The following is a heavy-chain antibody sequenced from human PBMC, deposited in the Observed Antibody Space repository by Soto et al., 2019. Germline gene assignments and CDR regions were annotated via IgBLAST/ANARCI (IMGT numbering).Heavy chain of an antibody. CDR2: IYYSGSP. D-gene: IGHD5-12*01. CDR1: GGSVSSGSYY. CDR3: ARAPDIVAFWYFDY. V-gene: IGHV4-61*01. J-gene: IGHJ4*02. Sequence: PSETLSLTCTVSGGSVSSGSYYWSWIRQPPGKGLEWIGYIYYSGSPNYNPSLKSRVTISVDTSKNQFSLKLSSVTAADTAVYYCARAPDIVAFWYFDYWGQGTLVTVSS.